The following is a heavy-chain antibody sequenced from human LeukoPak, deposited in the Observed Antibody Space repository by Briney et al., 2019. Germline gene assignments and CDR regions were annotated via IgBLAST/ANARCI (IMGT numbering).Heavy chain of an antibody. Sequence: XAXGYTFTGYYXXXVRQAXGQGLXXMGWINPNSGGTNYAQKFQGRVTMTRDTSISTAYMELSRLRSDDTAVYYCARGDPPYSYGHWGQGTLVTVSS. V-gene: IGHV1-2*02. CDR3: ARGDPPYSYGH. D-gene: IGHD5-18*01. CDR1: GYTFTGYY. CDR2: INPNSGGT. J-gene: IGHJ4*02.